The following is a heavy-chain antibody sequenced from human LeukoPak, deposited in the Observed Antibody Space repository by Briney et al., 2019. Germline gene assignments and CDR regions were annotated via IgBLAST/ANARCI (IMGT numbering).Heavy chain of an antibody. D-gene: IGHD6-19*01. CDR1: GGSISSGSYY. CDR2: IYTSGST. Sequence: SETLSLTCTVSGGSISSGSYYWSWIRQPAGKGLEWIGRIYTSGSTNYNPSLKSRVTISVDTSKNQFSLKLSSVTAADTAVYYCARGYSSGWYSPDAFDIWGQGTMVTVSS. CDR3: ARGYSSGWYSPDAFDI. J-gene: IGHJ3*02. V-gene: IGHV4-61*02.